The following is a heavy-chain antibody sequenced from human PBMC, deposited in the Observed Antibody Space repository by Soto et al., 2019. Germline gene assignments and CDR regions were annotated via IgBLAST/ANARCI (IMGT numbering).Heavy chain of an antibody. Sequence: GASVKVSCKASGYTFTSYAMHWVRQAPGQRLEWMGWINAGNGNTKYSQKFQGRFTISRDNSKSTLYLEMNSLRAEDTAVYYCAKDPGDLDYFDHWGQGTLVTVSS. V-gene: IGHV1-3*01. CDR3: AKDPGDLDYFDH. D-gene: IGHD2-21*01. J-gene: IGHJ4*02. CDR1: GYTFTSYA. CDR2: INAGNGNT.